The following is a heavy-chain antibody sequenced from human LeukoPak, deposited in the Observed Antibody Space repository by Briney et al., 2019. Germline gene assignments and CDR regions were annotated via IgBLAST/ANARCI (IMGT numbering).Heavy chain of an antibody. D-gene: IGHD3-10*01. CDR1: GFTFTSYS. J-gene: IGHJ4*02. Sequence: PGGSLRLSCAASGFTFTSYSMNWVRQAPGKGLEWVSSISRSSSYIYYADSVKGRFTISRDNAKNSLYLQMNSLRAEDTAVYYCAREMPMWFGELLHELDYWGQGTLVTVSS. CDR2: ISRSSSYI. CDR3: AREMPMWFGELLHELDY. V-gene: IGHV3-21*01.